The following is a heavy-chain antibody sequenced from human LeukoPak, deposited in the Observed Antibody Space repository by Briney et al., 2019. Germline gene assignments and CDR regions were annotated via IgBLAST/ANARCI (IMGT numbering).Heavy chain of an antibody. CDR2: INPNSGGT. J-gene: IGHJ5*02. V-gene: IGHV1-2*02. D-gene: IGHD5-18*01. Sequence: GASVKVSCKASGYTFTGYYMHWVRQAPGQGLEWMGWINPNSGGTNYAQKFQGRVTMTRDTSISTAYMELSRLRSDDTAVYYCARAGNMVTSQNWFDPWGQGTLVTVSS. CDR3: ARAGNMVTSQNWFDP. CDR1: GYTFTGYY.